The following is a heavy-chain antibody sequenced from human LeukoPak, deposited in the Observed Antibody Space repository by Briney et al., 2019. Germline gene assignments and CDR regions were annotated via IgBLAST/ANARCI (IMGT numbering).Heavy chain of an antibody. J-gene: IGHJ4*02. CDR1: GGSISSYY. D-gene: IGHD1-26*01. CDR3: ARGYSGSYGRFDY. V-gene: IGHV4-59*01. CDR2: SYYSGTT. Sequence: SETLSLTCTVSGGSISSYYWSWIRQPPGKGLEWVGYSYYSGTTSYNPSLKSRVTISVDTSKNQFSLKLSSVTAADTAVYYCARGYSGSYGRFDYWGQGTLVTVS.